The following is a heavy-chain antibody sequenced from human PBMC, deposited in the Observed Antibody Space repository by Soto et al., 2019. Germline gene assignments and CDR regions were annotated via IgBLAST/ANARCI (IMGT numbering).Heavy chain of an antibody. Sequence: QVQLQESGPGLVKPSQTLSLTCTVSGGSISIGDYYWSWIRQPPGKGLEWIGYIYYSGSTYYNPCLIRRVIISVDKYNIGFSVKLSSVTAADTAVSYCARASAGMDAYYYYDMDVWGQETTVTVCS. V-gene: IGHV4-30-4*01. D-gene: IGHD6-13*01. CDR1: GGSISIGDYY. J-gene: IGHJ6*02. CDR2: IYYSGST. CDR3: ARASAGMDAYYYYDMDV.